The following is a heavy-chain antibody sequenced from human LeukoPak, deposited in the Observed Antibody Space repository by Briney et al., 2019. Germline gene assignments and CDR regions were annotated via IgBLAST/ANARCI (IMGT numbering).Heavy chain of an antibody. J-gene: IGHJ4*02. D-gene: IGHD3-22*01. Sequence: PGGSLRLSCAVSGFTFSSYGMHWVRQAPGKGLEWVAVIWYDGSNKYYADSVKGRFTISRDNSKNTLYLQMNSLRAEDTAVYYCAKEQISENESSGYYSGFDYWGQGTLVTVSS. CDR1: GFTFSSYG. V-gene: IGHV3-33*06. CDR3: AKEQISENESSGYYSGFDY. CDR2: IWYDGSNK.